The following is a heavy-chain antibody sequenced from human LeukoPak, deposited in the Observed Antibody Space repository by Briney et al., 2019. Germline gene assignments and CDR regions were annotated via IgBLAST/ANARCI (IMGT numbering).Heavy chain of an antibody. V-gene: IGHV4-39*01. CDR1: GGSISSSSYY. CDR3: ARHEWEHPQGVDY. J-gene: IGHJ4*02. D-gene: IGHD1-26*01. Sequence: SETLSLTCTVSGGSISSSSYYWGWIRQPPGKGLEWIGSIYYSGSTYYNPSLKSRVTISVDTSKNQFSLKLSSVTAADTAVYCCARHEWEHPQGVDYWGQGTLVTVSS. CDR2: IYYSGST.